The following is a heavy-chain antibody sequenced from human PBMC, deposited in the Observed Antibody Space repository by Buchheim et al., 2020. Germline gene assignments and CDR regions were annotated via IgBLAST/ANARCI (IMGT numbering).Heavy chain of an antibody. Sequence: EVQLLESGGGLVQPGGSLRLSCAASGFTFSNYAMSWVRQAPGKGLEWVSSIFSGSGERTYYADSVKGRFTISRDNSKNTLYLQMDIMRVEDTAVYYCAKRTDVGDWGFDHWGQGTL. CDR3: AKRTDVGDWGFDH. CDR1: GFTFSNYA. V-gene: IGHV3-23*01. CDR2: IFSGSGERT. J-gene: IGHJ4*02. D-gene: IGHD3-16*01.